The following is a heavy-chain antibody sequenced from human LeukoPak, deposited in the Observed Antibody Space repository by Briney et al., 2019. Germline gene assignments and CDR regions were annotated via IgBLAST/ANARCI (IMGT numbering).Heavy chain of an antibody. V-gene: IGHV3-23*01. CDR3: AKRGVVIRVILVGFHKEAYYFDS. D-gene: IGHD3-22*01. CDR2: VSGSGGST. CDR1: GITLANYG. J-gene: IGHJ4*02. Sequence: GGSLRLSCVVSGITLANYGMSWIRQAPGKGLEWVAGVSGSGGSTNYADSVKGRFTISRDNPKNTLYLQMNSLRAEDTAVYFCAKRGVVIRVILVGFHKEAYYFDSWGQGALVTVSA.